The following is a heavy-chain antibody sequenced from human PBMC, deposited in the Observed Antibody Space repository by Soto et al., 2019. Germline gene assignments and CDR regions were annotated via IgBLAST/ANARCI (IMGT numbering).Heavy chain of an antibody. CDR3: ARVSDIVATMEVFDY. CDR2: INHSRST. Sequence: SETLSLTCAVYGGSFSGYYWSWIRQPPGKGLEWIGEINHSRSTNYNPSLKSRVTISVDTSKNQFSLKLSSVTAADTAVYYCARVSDIVATMEVFDYCGQGTLVTVSS. V-gene: IGHV4-34*01. J-gene: IGHJ4*02. D-gene: IGHD5-12*01. CDR1: GGSFSGYY.